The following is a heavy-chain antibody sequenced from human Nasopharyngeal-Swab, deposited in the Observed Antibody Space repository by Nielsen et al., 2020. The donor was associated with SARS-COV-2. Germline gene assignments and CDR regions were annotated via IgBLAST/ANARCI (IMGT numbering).Heavy chain of an antibody. D-gene: IGHD3-10*01. J-gene: IGHJ3*02. Sequence: SETLSLTCAVYGGSFSGYYWSWIRQPPGKGLEWIGEINHSGSTNYNSSLKSRVTISVDTSKNQFSLKLSSVTAADTAVYYCARDVVLLWFGELLQGRRAFDIWGQGTMVTVSS. V-gene: IGHV4-34*01. CDR1: GGSFSGYY. CDR2: INHSGST. CDR3: ARDVVLLWFGELLQGRRAFDI.